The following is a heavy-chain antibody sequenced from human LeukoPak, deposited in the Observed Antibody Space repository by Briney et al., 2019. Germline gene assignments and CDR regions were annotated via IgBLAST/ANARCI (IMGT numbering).Heavy chain of an antibody. CDR1: GYSISSGYY. J-gene: IGHJ4*02. CDR2: IYHSGST. CDR3: ARVNSRLAYFDY. D-gene: IGHD6-25*01. Sequence: SETLSLTCTVSGYSISSGYYWGWIRPPPGKGLEWIGSIYHSGSTYYNPFLKSRVTISVDTSKNQFSLKLSSVTAADTAVYYCARVNSRLAYFDYWGQGTLVTVSS. V-gene: IGHV4-38-2*02.